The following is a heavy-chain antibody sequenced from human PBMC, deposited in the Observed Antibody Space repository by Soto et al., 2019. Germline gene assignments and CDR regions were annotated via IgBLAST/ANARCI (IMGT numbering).Heavy chain of an antibody. CDR3: ARIYCSSIRCSSHFDY. D-gene: IGHD2-2*01. CDR2: IYYSGST. J-gene: IGHJ4*02. Sequence: SETLSLTCTVSGASISGFYWSWIRQPPGKGQEWIGSIYYSGSTTYNPSLKSRVTISVDTSKNQFSLKLTSVTAADTAVYFCARIYCSSIRCSSHFDYWGQGTLVTVSS. CDR1: GASISGFY. V-gene: IGHV4-59*08.